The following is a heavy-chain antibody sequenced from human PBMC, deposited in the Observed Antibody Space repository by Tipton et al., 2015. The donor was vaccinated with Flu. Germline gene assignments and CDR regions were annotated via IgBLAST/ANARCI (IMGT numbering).Heavy chain of an antibody. Sequence: TLSLTCTVSGGSISSGSYYWSWIRQPPGKGLEWIGSIYYSGSTYYNPSLKSRVTISVDTSKNQFSLKLSSVTAADTAVYYCARDGLYCSGGSCYIDYWGQGTLVTVSS. V-gene: IGHV4-39*07. D-gene: IGHD2-15*01. CDR3: ARDGLYCSGGSCYIDY. CDR2: IYYSGST. J-gene: IGHJ4*02. CDR1: GGSISSGSYY.